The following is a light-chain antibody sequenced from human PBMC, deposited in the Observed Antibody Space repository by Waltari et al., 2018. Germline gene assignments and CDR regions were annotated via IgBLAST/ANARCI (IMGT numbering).Light chain of an antibody. V-gene: IGKV3-20*01. CDR3: QNHERLPAT. CDR1: PNIGRY. Sequence: EIVLTQSPGTLSLSPGERATLSCRASPNIGRYLVWYQQKPGQAPRLVIYEAYRRATGIPDRFSGSGSGTDFSRTISRVEPEDFAVYYCQNHERLPATFGQGTKGEIK. CDR2: EAY. J-gene: IGKJ1*01.